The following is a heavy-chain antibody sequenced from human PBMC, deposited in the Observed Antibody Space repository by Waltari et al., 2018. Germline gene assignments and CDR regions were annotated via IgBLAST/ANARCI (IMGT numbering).Heavy chain of an antibody. D-gene: IGHD3-16*01. Sequence: QLQLQESGPGLVKPSETLSLTCTVSGCSISSSTYYWGWIRQPPGKGLEWIGSIYYSGSTYYNPSLKSRVTISVDTSKNQFSLKLSSVTAADTAVYYCASSPNYADAFDIWGQGTMVTVSS. CDR1: GCSISSSTYY. J-gene: IGHJ3*02. CDR2: IYYSGST. V-gene: IGHV4-39*01. CDR3: ASSPNYADAFDI.